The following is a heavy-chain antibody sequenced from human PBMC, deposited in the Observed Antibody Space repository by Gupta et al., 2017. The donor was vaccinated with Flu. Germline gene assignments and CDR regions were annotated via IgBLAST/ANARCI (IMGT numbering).Heavy chain of an antibody. CDR3: ARGGLSIFWYY. Sequence: WVRQAPGKGLEWVSYISSSGNTIFYADSVKGRFTISRDNAKSSLYLQMNSLRAEDTAVYYCARGGLSIFWYYWGQGTLVTVSS. D-gene: IGHD3-16*01. CDR2: ISSSGNTI. V-gene: IGHV3-48*03. J-gene: IGHJ4*02.